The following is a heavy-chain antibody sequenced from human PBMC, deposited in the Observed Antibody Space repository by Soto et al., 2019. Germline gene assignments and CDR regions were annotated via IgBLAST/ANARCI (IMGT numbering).Heavy chain of an antibody. D-gene: IGHD2-21*02. CDR2: IKQDGSEK. CDR1: GFTFSSYW. V-gene: IGHV3-7*01. CDR3: AKDTPTANRPDY. J-gene: IGHJ4*02. Sequence: GSLRLSCAASGFTFSSYWMSWVRQAPGKGLEWVANIKQDGSEKYYVDSVKGRFTISRDNAKNSLYLQMNSLRAEDTAVYYCAKDTPTANRPDYWGQGTLVTVSS.